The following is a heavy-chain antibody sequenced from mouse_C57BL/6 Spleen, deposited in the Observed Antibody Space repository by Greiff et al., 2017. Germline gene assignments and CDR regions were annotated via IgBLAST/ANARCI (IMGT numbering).Heavy chain of an antibody. V-gene: IGHV1-64*01. CDR1: GYTFTSYW. J-gene: IGHJ2*01. Sequence: QVQLQPGAELVKPGASVKLSCKASGYTFTSYWMHWVKQRPGQGLEWIGMIHPNSGSTNYNEKFKSKATLTVDKSSSTAYMQLSSLTSEDSAVYYCATITTVVFDYWGQGTTLTVSS. CDR2: IHPNSGST. CDR3: ATITTVVFDY. D-gene: IGHD1-1*01.